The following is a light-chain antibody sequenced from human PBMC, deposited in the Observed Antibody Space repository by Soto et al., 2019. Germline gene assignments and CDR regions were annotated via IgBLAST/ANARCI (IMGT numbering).Light chain of an antibody. J-gene: IGLJ1*01. CDR1: SSSIGSNY. V-gene: IGLV1-47*01. Sequence: QSVLTQPPSASGTPGQRVTISCSESSSSIGSNYIYWYQQLPGTAPKLLIYRDSQRPSGVPDRFSGSKSGTSASLAITGLQAEDEADYYCQSYDSSLSGCYVFGTGTKVTVL. CDR2: RDS. CDR3: QSYDSSLSGCYV.